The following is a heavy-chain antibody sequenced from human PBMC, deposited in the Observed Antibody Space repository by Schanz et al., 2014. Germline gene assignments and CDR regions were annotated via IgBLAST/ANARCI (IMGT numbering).Heavy chain of an antibody. V-gene: IGHV3-23*04. Sequence: EVQLVESGGGLIHPGGSLRLSCAASGFIFSNFAMEWVRQAPGKGLEWVSAISGSGAGTYYADSVKGRFTISRDNAKNTLYLQMNSLRAEDTAVYYCAKDCPSDYGDHCFDFWGQGTLVTVSS. D-gene: IGHD4-17*01. CDR3: AKDCPSDYGDHCFDF. CDR2: ISGSGAGT. CDR1: GFIFSNFA. J-gene: IGHJ4*02.